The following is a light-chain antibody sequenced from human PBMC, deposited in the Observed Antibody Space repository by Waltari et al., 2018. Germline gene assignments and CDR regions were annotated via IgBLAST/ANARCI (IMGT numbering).Light chain of an antibody. Sequence: EIVLTQSPGTLSLSPGERATLSCRASQSVSRTLAWYQQKPDQAPRLLIYDASTWATCIPDRFSGSGSGTDFSLTISRLEPEDFAVYYCQKYGTLPATFGQGTKVQIK. CDR3: QKYGTLPAT. CDR1: QSVSRT. V-gene: IGKV3-20*01. J-gene: IGKJ1*01. CDR2: DAS.